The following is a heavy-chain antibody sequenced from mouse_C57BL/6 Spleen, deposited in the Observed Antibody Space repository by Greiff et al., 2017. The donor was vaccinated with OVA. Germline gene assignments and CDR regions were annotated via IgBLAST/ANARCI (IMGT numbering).Heavy chain of an antibody. J-gene: IGHJ1*03. CDR1: GFSLTSYG. CDR2: IWSDGST. D-gene: IGHD1-1*01. V-gene: IGHV2-6-1*01. CDR3: ARHGPHYYGSSYDWYFDV. Sequence: QVQLKQSGPGLVAPSQSLSITCTVSGFSLTSYGVHWVRQPPGKGLEWLVVIWSDGSTTYNSALKSRLSISKDNSKSQVFLKMNSRQTDDTAMYYCARHGPHYYGSSYDWYFDVWGTGTTVTVSS.